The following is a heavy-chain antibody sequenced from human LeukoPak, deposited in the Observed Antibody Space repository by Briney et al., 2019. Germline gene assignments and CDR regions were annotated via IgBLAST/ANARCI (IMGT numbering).Heavy chain of an antibody. V-gene: IGHV1-2*02. CDR2: INPNSGGT. CDR1: GYTFTGYY. Sequence: ASVKVSCKASGYTFTGYYMHWVRQPPGQGLEWMGWINPNSGGTNYAQKFQGRVTMTRNTSISTAYMELSSLRSEDTAVYYCARVGVSGSYAQLWGQGTLVTVSS. CDR3: ARVGVSGSYAQL. J-gene: IGHJ4*02. D-gene: IGHD1-26*01.